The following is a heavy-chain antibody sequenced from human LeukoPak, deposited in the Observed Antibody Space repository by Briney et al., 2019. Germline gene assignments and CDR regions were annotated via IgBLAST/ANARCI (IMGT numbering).Heavy chain of an antibody. CDR2: INSNGKST. Sequence: GGSLRLSCAASGFTFSSYWMHWVRHAPGKGLVWVSRINSNGKSTSYADSVKGRFTLSRDNAKNTLYLQMKSLRAEDTAVYYCAREGDPGIAVAGIGYWGRGTLVTVSS. V-gene: IGHV3-74*01. CDR1: GFTFSSYW. D-gene: IGHD6-19*01. CDR3: AREGDPGIAVAGIGY. J-gene: IGHJ4*02.